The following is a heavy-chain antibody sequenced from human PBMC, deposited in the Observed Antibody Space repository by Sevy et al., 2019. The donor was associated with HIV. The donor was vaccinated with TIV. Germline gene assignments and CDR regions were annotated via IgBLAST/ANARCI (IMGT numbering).Heavy chain of an antibody. D-gene: IGHD3-10*01. V-gene: IGHV3-30*18. CDR2: ISYDEAHK. J-gene: IGHJ4*02. Sequence: GGSLRLSCVTSGFTFRTSGMHWVRQSPGKGLEWVAVISYDEAHKNYAYSVKGRFTISKDNSKNTLYLQMSSLRTEDTAVYYCAKDYSAGITMVRGAYRARGGYFDYWGQGTQVTVSS. CDR1: GFTFRTSG. CDR3: AKDYSAGITMVRGAYRARGGYFDY.